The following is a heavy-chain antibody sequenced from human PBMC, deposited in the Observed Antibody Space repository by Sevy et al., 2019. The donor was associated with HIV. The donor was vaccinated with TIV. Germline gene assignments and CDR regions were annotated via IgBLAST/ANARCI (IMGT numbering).Heavy chain of an antibody. J-gene: IGHJ3*01. V-gene: IGHV3-23*01. CDR3: AKDIAIVVEDAFDL. Sequence: GSLRLSCAASGFPFINYAMSWVRQAPGKGLEWVSAIGGSAGSSFYADSVKGRFTISRDNSKNTLYLQMNSLRADDTAVYYCAKDIAIVVEDAFDLWGQGTLVTVSS. D-gene: IGHD3-22*01. CDR2: IGGSAGSS. CDR1: GFPFINYA.